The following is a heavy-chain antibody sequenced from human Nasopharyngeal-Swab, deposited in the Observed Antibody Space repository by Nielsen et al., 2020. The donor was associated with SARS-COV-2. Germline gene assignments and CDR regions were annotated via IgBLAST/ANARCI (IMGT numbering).Heavy chain of an antibody. J-gene: IGHJ6*02. Sequence: GESLKISCAASGFTFSSYAMSWVRQAPGKGLEWVSAISGSGGSTYYADSVKGRFTISRDNSKNTLYLQMNSLRAEDTAVYYCAKEGAAAGPDPYYYYGMDVWGQGTTVTVSS. CDR2: ISGSGGST. V-gene: IGHV3-23*01. CDR1: GFTFSSYA. D-gene: IGHD6-13*01. CDR3: AKEGAAAGPDPYYYYGMDV.